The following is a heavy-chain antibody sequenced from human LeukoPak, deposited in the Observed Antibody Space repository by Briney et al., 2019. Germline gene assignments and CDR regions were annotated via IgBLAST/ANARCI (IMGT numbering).Heavy chain of an antibody. Sequence: SVKVSXKASGGPFSSYTINWVRLVPGQGLEWMGRIFPIIDMANYAQKFHGRVTIIADKSTNTAYMELSSLRPEDTAVYYCARGRGEMATIKGCAFDIWGQGTMVTVSS. CDR3: ARGRGEMATIKGCAFDI. CDR2: IFPIIDMA. V-gene: IGHV1-69*02. CDR1: GGPFSSYT. D-gene: IGHD5-24*01. J-gene: IGHJ3*02.